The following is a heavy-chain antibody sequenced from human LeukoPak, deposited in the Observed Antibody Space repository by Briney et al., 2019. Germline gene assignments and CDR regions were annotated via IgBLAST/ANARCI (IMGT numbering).Heavy chain of an antibody. D-gene: IGHD2-21*02. V-gene: IGHV4-4*02. Sequence: SETLSLTCAVSGGSISSSNWWSWVRQPPGKGLEWIGETYHSGSTNYNPSLKSRVTISVDKSKNQFSLQLSSVTAADTAVYYCAVYCGGDCYSGVNNWFDPWGQGTLVTVSS. CDR1: GGSISSSNW. CDR3: AVYCGGDCYSGVNNWFDP. J-gene: IGHJ5*02. CDR2: TYHSGST.